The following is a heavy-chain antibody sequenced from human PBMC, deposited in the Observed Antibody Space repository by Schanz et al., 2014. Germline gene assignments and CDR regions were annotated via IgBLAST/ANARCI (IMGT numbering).Heavy chain of an antibody. Sequence: QVQLVQSGAEVKKPGSSVKVSCKTSADTFNNYGISWVRQAPGQGLEWMGRLMPMLGITKDAQKFQGRVTVTRDTSTTTVYMDLSSLISEDTAVYYCAFDRDDAYDIWGQGTTVTVSS. J-gene: IGHJ3*02. CDR1: ADTFNNYG. CDR3: AFDRDDAYDI. V-gene: IGHV1-69*04. CDR2: LMPMLGIT. D-gene: IGHD3-9*01.